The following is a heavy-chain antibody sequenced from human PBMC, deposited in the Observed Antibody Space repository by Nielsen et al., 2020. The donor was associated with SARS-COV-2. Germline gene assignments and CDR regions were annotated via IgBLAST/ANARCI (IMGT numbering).Heavy chain of an antibody. Sequence: GESLKISCAASGFTFSSYSMNWVRQAPGKGLEWVSSISSSSSYIYYADSVKGRFTISRDNSKNTLYLQMNSLRAEDTAVYYCARDQGGYGDYVPFDYWGQGTPVTVSS. J-gene: IGHJ4*02. CDR1: GFTFSSYS. CDR3: ARDQGGYGDYVPFDY. D-gene: IGHD4-17*01. CDR2: ISSSSSYI. V-gene: IGHV3-21*01.